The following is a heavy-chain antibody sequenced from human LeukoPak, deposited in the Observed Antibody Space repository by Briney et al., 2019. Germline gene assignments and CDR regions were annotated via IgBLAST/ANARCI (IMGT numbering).Heavy chain of an antibody. J-gene: IGHJ3*02. D-gene: IGHD3-3*01. CDR3: AGGDDFWSGYYAFDI. V-gene: IGHV4-4*07. CDR2: IYTSGST. Sequence: PSETLSLTCTVSGGSISSYYWSWIRQPAGKGLEWIGRIYTSGSTNYNPSLKSRVTMSVDTSKNQFSLKLSSVTAADTAVYYCAGGDDFWSGYYAFDIWGQGTMVTVSS. CDR1: GGSISSYY.